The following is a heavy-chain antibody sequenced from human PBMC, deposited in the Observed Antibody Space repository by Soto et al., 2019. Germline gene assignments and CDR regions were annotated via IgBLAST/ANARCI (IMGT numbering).Heavy chain of an antibody. CDR1: GASFSAYY. V-gene: IGHV3-23*01. J-gene: IGHJ4*02. CDR3: AKSPTYFDY. Sequence: LSLTCAVYGASFSAYYWSWIRQPPGKGLEWVSAISGSGGSTYYADSVKGRFTISRDNSKNTLYLQMNSLRAEDTAVYYCAKSPTYFDYWGQGTLVTVSS. CDR2: ISGSGGST.